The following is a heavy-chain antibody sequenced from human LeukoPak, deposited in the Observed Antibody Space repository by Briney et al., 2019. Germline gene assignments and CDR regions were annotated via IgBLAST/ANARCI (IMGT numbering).Heavy chain of an antibody. CDR2: IWYDGSDK. CDR3: GRVGCTGGNCRPYAYYATDV. V-gene: IGHV3-33*01. CDR1: GFTFSSYG. D-gene: IGHD2-15*01. J-gene: IGHJ6*02. Sequence: HPGGSLRLSCAASGFTFSSYGMHWVRQAPGKGLEWVAIIWYDGSDKYYADSVRGRFAISRDNSKNTLYLQMNSLRAEDTAVYYCGRVGCTGGNCRPYAYYATDVWGQGTTVTVSS.